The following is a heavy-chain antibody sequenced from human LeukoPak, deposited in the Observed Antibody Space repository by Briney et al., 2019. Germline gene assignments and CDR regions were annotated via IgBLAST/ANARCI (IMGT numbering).Heavy chain of an antibody. CDR2: IYTSGST. J-gene: IGHJ5*02. D-gene: IGHD3-3*01. Sequence: SETLSLTCTVSGGSISSYYWSWIRQPPGKGLEWIGYIYTSGSTNYNPSLNSRVTISVDTSKNQFSLKLSSVTAADTAVYYCARHFEGYYDFWSGYYTHWFDPWGQGTLVTVSS. V-gene: IGHV4-4*09. CDR3: ARHFEGYYDFWSGYYTHWFDP. CDR1: GGSISSYY.